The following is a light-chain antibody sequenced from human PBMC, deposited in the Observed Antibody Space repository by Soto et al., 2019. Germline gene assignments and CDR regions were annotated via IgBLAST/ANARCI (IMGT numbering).Light chain of an antibody. Sequence: EIVLTQSPATLSLSPGERATLSCRASQSVSSYLAWYQQNPGQAPRLLIYDASNRATGTPARFSGSGSGTDFTLTISSLEPEDFAVYYCQQRCDWPLTFGGGTKVEIK. CDR1: QSVSSY. V-gene: IGKV3-11*01. J-gene: IGKJ4*01. CDR3: QQRCDWPLT. CDR2: DAS.